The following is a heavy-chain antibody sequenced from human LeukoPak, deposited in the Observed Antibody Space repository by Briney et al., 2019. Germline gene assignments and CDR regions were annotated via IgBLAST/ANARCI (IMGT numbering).Heavy chain of an antibody. D-gene: IGHD3-10*01. CDR2: IGTAGDT. V-gene: IGHV3-13*01. CDR1: GFTFNIYA. Sequence: GGSLRLSCAASGFTFNIYAMSWVRQAPGKGLEWVSAIGTAGDTYYPGSVKGRFTISRENAKNSLYLQMNSLRAEDTAVYYCATSSYGSAKIRAFDIWGQGTMVTVSS. J-gene: IGHJ3*02. CDR3: ATSSYGSAKIRAFDI.